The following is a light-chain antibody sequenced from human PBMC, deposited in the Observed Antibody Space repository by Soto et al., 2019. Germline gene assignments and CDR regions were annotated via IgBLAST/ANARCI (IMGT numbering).Light chain of an antibody. V-gene: IGLV2-8*01. Sequence: QSALTQPPSASGSPGQSVSISCTGTSSDVGGYNYVSWYQQHPGKAPKLIIYEVSKRPSGVPDRFSGSKSGNTASLTVSGLQAEDEADYDCSSYAGSNNLVFGGGTKVTVL. CDR2: EVS. CDR1: SSDVGGYNY. CDR3: SSYAGSNNLV. J-gene: IGLJ2*01.